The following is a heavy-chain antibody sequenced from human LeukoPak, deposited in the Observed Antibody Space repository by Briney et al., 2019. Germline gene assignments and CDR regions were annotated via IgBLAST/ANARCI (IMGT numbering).Heavy chain of an antibody. Sequence: PGGSLRLSCAASGFTFSSYSMNWVRQAPGKGLEWVSSISSSSSYIYYADSVKGRFTISRDNAKNSLYLQMNSLRAEDTAVYYCARGAGLQFDAHDYWGQGTLVTVSS. D-gene: IGHD5-24*01. CDR1: GFTFSSYS. CDR2: ISSSSSYI. V-gene: IGHV3-21*01. CDR3: ARGAGLQFDAHDY. J-gene: IGHJ4*02.